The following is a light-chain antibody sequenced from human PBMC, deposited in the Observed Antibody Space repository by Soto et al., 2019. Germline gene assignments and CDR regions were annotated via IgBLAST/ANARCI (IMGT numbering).Light chain of an antibody. J-gene: IGLJ1*01. CDR3: AGWDDSLNGYV. Sequence: QSVVSQAPSASGTPGQRVTISCSGSSSNIGSNTVNWYKQLPGTAPKLLIYRNNERPSGVPDRFSGSKSGTSASLAISGLQSEDEADYYCAGWDDSLNGYVFGTGTKVTVL. CDR1: SSNIGSNT. V-gene: IGLV1-44*01. CDR2: RNN.